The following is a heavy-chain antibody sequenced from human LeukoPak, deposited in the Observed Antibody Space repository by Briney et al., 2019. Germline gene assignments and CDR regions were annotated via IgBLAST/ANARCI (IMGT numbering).Heavy chain of an antibody. V-gene: IGHV5-51*01. CDR2: IYPGDSDT. J-gene: IGHJ4*02. D-gene: IGHD3-22*01. CDR3: ARVYYFDSGGYYFDY. CDR1: GYSFTNFW. Sequence: GESLKISCKGSGYSFTNFWIGWVRQMPGKGLEWMGIIYPGDSDTRYSPSFQGQVTISADKSISTAYLQWSSLKASDTAMYYCARVYYFDSGGYYFDYWGQGTLVTVSS.